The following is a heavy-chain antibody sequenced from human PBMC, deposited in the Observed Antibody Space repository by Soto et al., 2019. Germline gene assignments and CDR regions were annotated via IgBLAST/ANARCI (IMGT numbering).Heavy chain of an antibody. CDR1: GYTFTSYY. CDR2: INPSGGST. Sequence: ASVKVSCKASGYTFTSYYMHWVRQAPGQGLEWMGIINPSGGSTSYAQKFQGRVTMTRDTSTSTVYMELSSLRSEDTAVYYCARDDTTTMVRGVISYGMDVWGQGTTVTVSS. J-gene: IGHJ6*02. CDR3: ARDDTTTMVRGVISYGMDV. V-gene: IGHV1-46*03. D-gene: IGHD3-10*01.